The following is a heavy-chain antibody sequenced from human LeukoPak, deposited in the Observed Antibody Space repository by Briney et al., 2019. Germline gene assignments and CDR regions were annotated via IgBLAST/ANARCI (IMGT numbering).Heavy chain of an antibody. CDR1: GGSISSGGYY. Sequence: SQTLSLTCTVSGGSISSGGYYWSWIRQPPGKGLEWIGEINHSGSTNYNPSLKSRVTISVDTSKNQFSLKLSSVTAADTAVYYCAGTVAVNWFDPWGQGTLVTVSS. D-gene: IGHD6-19*01. V-gene: IGHV4-30-2*01. J-gene: IGHJ5*02. CDR3: AGTVAVNWFDP. CDR2: INHSGST.